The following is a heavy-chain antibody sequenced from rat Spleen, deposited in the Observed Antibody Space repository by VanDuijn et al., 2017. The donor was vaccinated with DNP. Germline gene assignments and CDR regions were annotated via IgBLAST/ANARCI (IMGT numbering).Heavy chain of an antibody. CDR2: INYAVGST. D-gene: IGHD1-4*01. Sequence: EVQLVESGGGLVQPGRSLKLSCAATGFTFSDYYMAWVRQAPTKGLEWVASINYAVGSTYNGDSVKGRFTISRDNAKNTLYLQINSLRSEDMATYYCARHVLPLRVWDYWGQGVMVTVSS. J-gene: IGHJ2*01. CDR3: ARHVLPLRVWDY. CDR1: GFTFSDYY. V-gene: IGHV5-22*01.